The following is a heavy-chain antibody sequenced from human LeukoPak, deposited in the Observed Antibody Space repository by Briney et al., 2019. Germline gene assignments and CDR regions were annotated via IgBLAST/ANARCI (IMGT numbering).Heavy chain of an antibody. CDR2: IYYSGST. Sequence: SETLSLTCTVSGGSISSYYWSWIRQPPGKGLEWIGYIYYSGSTNYNPSLKSRVIISVDTSKNQFSLKLSSVTAADTAVYYCARVECSTSCYTRFYDAFDIWGQGTMVTVSS. D-gene: IGHD2-2*02. V-gene: IGHV4-59*01. CDR3: ARVECSTSCYTRFYDAFDI. J-gene: IGHJ3*02. CDR1: GGSISSYY.